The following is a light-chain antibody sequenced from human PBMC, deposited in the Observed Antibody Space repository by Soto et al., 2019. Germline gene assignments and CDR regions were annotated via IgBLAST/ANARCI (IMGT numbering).Light chain of an antibody. CDR3: QQTYSVPPT. V-gene: IGKV1-39*01. J-gene: IGKJ1*01. Sequence: DIHVTQSPSSLSASVGDRVTLTCQTSQHVATYLNWYQQKSGRAPTLLIYSSSGLQPGVSPRFSGSGSGTDFTLTISSLQSEDFATYFCQQTYSVPPTFGQGTTVDFK. CDR1: QHVATY. CDR2: SSS.